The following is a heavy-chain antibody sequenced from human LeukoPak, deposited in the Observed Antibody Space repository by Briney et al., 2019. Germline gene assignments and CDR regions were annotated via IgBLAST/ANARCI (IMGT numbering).Heavy chain of an antibody. V-gene: IGHV4-39*07. J-gene: IGHJ4*02. D-gene: IGHD3-22*01. Sequence: PSETLSLTCTVSGGSISSSSYYWGWIRQPPGKGLEWIGSIYYSGSTYYNPSLKSRVTISVDTSKNQFSLKLSSVTAADTAVYYCARVRYFDSSGYYYDFDYWGQGTLVTVSS. CDR2: IYYSGST. CDR3: ARVRYFDSSGYYYDFDY. CDR1: GGSISSSSYY.